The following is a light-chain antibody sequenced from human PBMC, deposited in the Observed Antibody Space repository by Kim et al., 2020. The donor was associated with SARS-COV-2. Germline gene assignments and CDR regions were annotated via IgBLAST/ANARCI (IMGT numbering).Light chain of an antibody. Sequence: ASGGKRDNNTCRDSQSISTWMGWYQQKPGKAPKLLLYLAYTLESGVTSRFSGSGCGTEFTLTIDSLQPDDFATYYCQNYIRFPYTFGQGTKLEI. V-gene: IGKV1-5*03. CDR3: QNYIRFPYT. CDR2: LAY. J-gene: IGKJ2*01. CDR1: QSISTW.